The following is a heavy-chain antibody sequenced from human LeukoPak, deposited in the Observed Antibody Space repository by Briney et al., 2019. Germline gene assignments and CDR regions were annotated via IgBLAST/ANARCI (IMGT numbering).Heavy chain of an antibody. V-gene: IGHV3-30-3*01. CDR1: GFTFSSYA. D-gene: IGHD1-20*01. J-gene: IGHJ6*03. CDR2: ISYDGSNK. CDR3: ARVFPVLAALTGGGSSELLGYMDV. Sequence: PGRSLRLSCAASGFTFSSYAMHWVRQAPGKGLEWVAVISYDGSNKYYADSVKGRFTISRDNSKNMLYLQMNSLRAEDTAVYYCARVFPVLAALTGGGSSELLGYMDVWGKGTTVTVSS.